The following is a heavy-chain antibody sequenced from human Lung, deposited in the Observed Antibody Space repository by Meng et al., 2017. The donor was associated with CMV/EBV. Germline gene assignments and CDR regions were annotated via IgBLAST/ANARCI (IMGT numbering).Heavy chain of an antibody. CDR3: ARDLQRWLQSGAFDY. CDR2: IYQNGAT. V-gene: IGHV4-38-2*02. Sequence: SXTXSLXXTVSGDSISSGYYWGWIREPPGKGLEWLGTIYQNGATYYNPSLRGRVTISADTSKNQFSLGLTSVTAADTAVYYCARDLQRWLQSGAFDYWGQGXLVTVSS. D-gene: IGHD5-24*01. CDR1: GDSISSGYY. J-gene: IGHJ4*02.